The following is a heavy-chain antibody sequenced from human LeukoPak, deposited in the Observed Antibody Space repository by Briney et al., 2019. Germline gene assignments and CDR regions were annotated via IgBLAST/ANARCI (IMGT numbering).Heavy chain of an antibody. CDR2: IYYSGST. Sequence: SWVRQAPGKGLEWIGYIYYSGSTYYNPSLKSRVTISVDTSKNQFSLKLSSVTAADTAVYYCARYGSGSHNYWGQGTLVTVSS. D-gene: IGHD3-10*01. V-gene: IGHV4-30-4*08. J-gene: IGHJ4*02. CDR3: ARYGSGSHNY.